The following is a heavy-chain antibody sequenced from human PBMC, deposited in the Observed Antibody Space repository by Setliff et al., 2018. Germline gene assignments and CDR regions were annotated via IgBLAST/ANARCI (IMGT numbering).Heavy chain of an antibody. CDR1: GGSISGFA. V-gene: IGHV4-59*01. CDR3: ARIWGHGDFSFGY. CDR2: TSSSGGT. D-gene: IGHD2-21*02. Sequence: PSETLSLTCTVSGGSISGFAWNWIRQFPGKRLEWIGETSSSGGTLYTPSLRSRVSMSVDTSRNQFSLNLTSMTAADTAVYYCARIWGHGDFSFGYWGQGTLVTVSS. J-gene: IGHJ4*02.